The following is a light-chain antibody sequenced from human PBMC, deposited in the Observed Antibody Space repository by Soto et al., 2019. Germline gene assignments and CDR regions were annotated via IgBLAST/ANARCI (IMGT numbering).Light chain of an antibody. J-gene: IGLJ1*01. Sequence: QSALTQPASVSGSPGQSVTISCTGTSSDVGSYKFVSWYQQHPGKAPTLMIYEGSERPSGVSDRFSGSKSGNTASLTISGLQAEDEADYFCCSYAGGYNVFGTGTKLTVL. CDR2: EGS. V-gene: IGLV2-23*03. CDR1: SSDVGSYKF. CDR3: CSYAGGYNV.